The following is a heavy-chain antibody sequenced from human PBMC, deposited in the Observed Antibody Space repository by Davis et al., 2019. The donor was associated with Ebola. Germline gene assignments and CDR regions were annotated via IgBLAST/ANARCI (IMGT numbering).Heavy chain of an antibody. CDR1: GFTFSSYS. CDR2: IKSKTDGGTT. D-gene: IGHD3-3*01. CDR3: SKAGYLQWLIDYYYCFMDV. Sequence: GESLKISCAASGFTFSSYSMNWVRQAPGKGLEWVGRIKSKTDGGTTDYAAPVKGRFTISRDDSKNTLYLQMNSLKADDTAVYYRSKAGYLQWLIDYYYCFMDVWGKGTTVTVSS. J-gene: IGHJ6*03. V-gene: IGHV3-15*01.